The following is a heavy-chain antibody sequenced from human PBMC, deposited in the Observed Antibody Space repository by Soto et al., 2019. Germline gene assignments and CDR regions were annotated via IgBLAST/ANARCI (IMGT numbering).Heavy chain of an antibody. D-gene: IGHD2-2*01. CDR2: INSDGSST. V-gene: IGHV3-74*01. J-gene: IGHJ6*03. CDR3: ARGSYCSSTSCYDSYYYYMDV. CDR1: GFTFSSYW. Sequence: EVQLVESGGGLVQPGGSLRLSCAASGFTFSSYWMHWVRQAPGKGLVWVSRINSDGSSTSYADSVKGRFTISRDNAKNTLYMQMNSLRAEDTAVYYCARGSYCSSTSCYDSYYYYMDVWGKGTTVTVSS.